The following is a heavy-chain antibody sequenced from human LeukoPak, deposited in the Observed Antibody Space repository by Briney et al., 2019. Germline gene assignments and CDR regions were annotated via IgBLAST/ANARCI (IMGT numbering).Heavy chain of an antibody. CDR3: ATGDGGSYFNWFDP. Sequence: GASVKVSCKVSGYTLTELSMHWVRQAPGKGLEWMGGFDPEDGETIYAQKFQGRVTMTEDTSTDTAYMELSSLRSEDTAVYYCATGDGGSYFNWFDPWGQGTLVTVSS. CDR1: GYTLTELS. D-gene: IGHD1-26*01. J-gene: IGHJ5*02. CDR2: FDPEDGET. V-gene: IGHV1-24*01.